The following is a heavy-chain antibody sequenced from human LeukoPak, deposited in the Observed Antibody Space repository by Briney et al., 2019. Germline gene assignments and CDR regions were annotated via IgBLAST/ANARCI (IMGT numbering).Heavy chain of an antibody. Sequence: ASVKVSCKASGYSFATYDIHWVRQATGQGLEWMGWMNPYSGNTGYAQNFQGRVTMTRNTSISTAYMELSSLRSEDTAVYYCARGDWAPEYWGQGTLVTVSS. D-gene: IGHD3-9*01. CDR3: ARGDWAPEY. V-gene: IGHV1-8*01. CDR2: MNPYSGNT. J-gene: IGHJ4*02. CDR1: GYSFATYD.